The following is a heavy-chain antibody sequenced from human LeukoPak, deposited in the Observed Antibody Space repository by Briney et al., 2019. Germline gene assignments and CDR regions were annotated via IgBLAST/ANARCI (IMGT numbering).Heavy chain of an antibody. D-gene: IGHD5-18*01. Sequence: SVKVSCKASGGTFSSYAISWVRQAPGQGLEWMGGIIPIFGTANYAQKFQGRVTITADESTSTAYMELSSLRSEDTAVYYCARPDEDRGYSYGYNYRGQGTLVTVSS. CDR2: IIPIFGTA. V-gene: IGHV1-69*13. J-gene: IGHJ4*02. CDR1: GGTFSSYA. CDR3: ARPDEDRGYSYGYNY.